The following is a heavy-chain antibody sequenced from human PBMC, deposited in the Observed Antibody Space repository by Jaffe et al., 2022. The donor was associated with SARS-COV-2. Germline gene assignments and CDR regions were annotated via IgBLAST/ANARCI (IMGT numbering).Heavy chain of an antibody. V-gene: IGHV1-8*01. Sequence: QVQLVQSGAEVKKPGASVKVSCKASGYTFTSYDINWVRQATGQGLEWMGWMNPNSGNTGYAQKFQGRVTMTRNTSISTAYMELSSLRSEDTAVYYCARRRFRPDRGYLGNWFDPWGQGTLVTVSS. CDR1: GYTFTSYD. CDR3: ARRRFRPDRGYLGNWFDP. D-gene: IGHD3-10*01. J-gene: IGHJ5*02. CDR2: MNPNSGNT.